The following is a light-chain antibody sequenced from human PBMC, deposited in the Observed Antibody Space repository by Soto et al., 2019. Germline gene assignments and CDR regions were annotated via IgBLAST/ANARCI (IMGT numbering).Light chain of an antibody. V-gene: IGKV1-39*01. Sequence: DIQMTQSPSSLSAYLGYRVTITCRASQTISTYLNWYQQKPGKAPKLLIHAAYSLQSGVTSRFSGSGSGTDFTLTISSLQPEDFATYSCQQSYRAPLTFGPGTQVEIK. CDR2: AAY. CDR1: QTISTY. CDR3: QQSYRAPLT. J-gene: IGKJ4*01.